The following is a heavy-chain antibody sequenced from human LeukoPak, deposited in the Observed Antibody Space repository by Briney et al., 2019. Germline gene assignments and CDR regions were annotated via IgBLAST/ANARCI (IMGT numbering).Heavy chain of an antibody. Sequence: GSLRLSCATFGFTFSNYWMAWVGQPPGKGLEWIGEINHSGSTNYNPSLKSRVTISVDTSKNQFSLKLSSVTAADTAVYYCATRPGVGATDWFDPWGQGTLVTVSS. V-gene: IGHV4-34*08. J-gene: IGHJ5*02. CDR2: INHSGST. CDR1: GFTFSNYW. D-gene: IGHD1-26*01. CDR3: ATRPGVGATDWFDP.